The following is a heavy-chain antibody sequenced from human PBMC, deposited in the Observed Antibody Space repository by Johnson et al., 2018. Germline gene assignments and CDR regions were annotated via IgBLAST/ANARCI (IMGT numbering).Heavy chain of an antibody. Sequence: VQLVQSGGGLIQPGGSLRLSCAASGFTVRNNYMSWVRQAPGKGLEWVSVIYSGGSTYYADSVKGRFTISRDNSKNTLYLQMNSLRAEDTAVYYCARERKTVTTNYYYYYMDVWGKGTTVSVSS. CDR2: IYSGGST. V-gene: IGHV3-53*01. D-gene: IGHD4-17*01. CDR1: GFTVRNNY. J-gene: IGHJ6*03. CDR3: ARERKTVTTNYYYYYMDV.